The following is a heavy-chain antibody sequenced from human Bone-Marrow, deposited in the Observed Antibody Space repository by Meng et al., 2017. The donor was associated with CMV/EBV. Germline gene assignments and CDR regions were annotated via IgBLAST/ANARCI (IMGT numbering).Heavy chain of an antibody. Sequence: SVKVSCKASGGTFSSYAISWVRQAPGQGLEWMGGIIPIFGTANYAQKFQGRVTITTDESTSTAYMELSSLRSEDTAVYYCARDPELVLPAAIRAHYNYYGMDVWGQGTTVTVSS. CDR3: ARDPELVLPAAIRAHYNYYGMDV. CDR1: GGTFSSYA. V-gene: IGHV1-69*05. J-gene: IGHJ6*02. D-gene: IGHD2-2*02. CDR2: IIPIFGTA.